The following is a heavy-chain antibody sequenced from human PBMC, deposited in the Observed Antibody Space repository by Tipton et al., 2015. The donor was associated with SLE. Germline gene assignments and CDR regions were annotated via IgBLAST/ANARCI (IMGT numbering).Heavy chain of an antibody. D-gene: IGHD2-15*01. J-gene: IGHJ4*02. CDR3: ARSSGDSLYYFNY. V-gene: IGHV4-39*07. CDR1: GGSISSNTYY. CDR2: IHYSGST. Sequence: LRLSCTVSGGSISSNTYYWAWIRQPPGKGLEWIGSIHYSGSTYDNLSLKSRVTISVDTSKNQLSLYLTSVTAADTAIYYCARSSGDSLYYFNYWGQGALVTVSS.